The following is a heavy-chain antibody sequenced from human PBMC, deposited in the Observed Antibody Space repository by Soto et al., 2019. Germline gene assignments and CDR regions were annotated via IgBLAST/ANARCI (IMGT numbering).Heavy chain of an antibody. Sequence: SLRLSCTASGFTVSSSYVSWVRQAPGMGLERVAVIESGGTAHYADSVKGRFTISRDNPNNIIYLQLHTLRAEDTAVYYCAKDLGPRKLLNYVFNGLDGWGQGTTVTVSS. CDR1: GFTVSSSY. V-gene: IGHV3-53*01. CDR2: IESGGTA. CDR3: AKDLGPRKLLNYVFNGLDG. J-gene: IGHJ6*02. D-gene: IGHD1-7*01.